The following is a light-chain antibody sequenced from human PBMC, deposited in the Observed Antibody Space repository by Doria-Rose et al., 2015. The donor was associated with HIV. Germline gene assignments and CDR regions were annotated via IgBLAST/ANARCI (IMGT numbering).Light chain of an antibody. CDR3: HQYGTSWT. CDR2: DGS. Sequence: TQSPGNLSLSPGERATLSCRASQRHSSTYLAWYQQKPGQAPSLLIYDGSTRATGIPDRFSASESGTDFTLTVNRLELEDFALYYCHQYGTSWTFGQGTKVEI. V-gene: IGKV3-20*01. CDR1: QRHSSTY. J-gene: IGKJ1*01.